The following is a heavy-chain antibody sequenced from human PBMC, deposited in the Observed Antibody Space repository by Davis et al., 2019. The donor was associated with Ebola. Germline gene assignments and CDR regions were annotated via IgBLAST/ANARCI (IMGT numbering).Heavy chain of an antibody. Sequence: MPGGSLRLSCAVYGGSFSGYYWSWIRQPPGKGLEWIGEINHSGSTNYNPSLKSRVTISVDKSKNQFSLKLSSVTAADTAVYYCARFYWHYYYYYGMDVWGQGTTVTVSS. D-gene: IGHD2-15*01. V-gene: IGHV4-34*01. CDR1: GGSFSGYY. CDR3: ARFYWHYYYYYGMDV. CDR2: INHSGST. J-gene: IGHJ6*02.